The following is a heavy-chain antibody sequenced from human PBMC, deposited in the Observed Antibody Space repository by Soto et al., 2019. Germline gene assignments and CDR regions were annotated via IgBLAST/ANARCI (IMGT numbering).Heavy chain of an antibody. CDR1: GFTFSSYA. Sequence: PGGSLRLSCAASGFTFSSYAMSWVRQAPGKGLEWVSAISGSGGSTYYADSVKGRFTISRDNSKNTLYLQMNSLRAEDTAVYYCAKALLSGCDSEGSFYYYGMDVWGQGTTVTVSS. J-gene: IGHJ6*02. D-gene: IGHD5-12*01. CDR2: ISGSGGST. CDR3: AKALLSGCDSEGSFYYYGMDV. V-gene: IGHV3-23*01.